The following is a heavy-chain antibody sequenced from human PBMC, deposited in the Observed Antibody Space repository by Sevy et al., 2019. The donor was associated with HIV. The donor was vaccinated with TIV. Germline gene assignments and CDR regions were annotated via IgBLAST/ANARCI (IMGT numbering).Heavy chain of an antibody. D-gene: IGHD4-17*01. CDR3: ARGEDYGDYVSAFDI. Sequence: GGSLRLSCAASGFTFSSYAMHWVRQAPGKGLEWVAVISYDGSNKYYADSVKGRFTISRDNSKNRLYLQMNSLRAEDTAVYYCARGEDYGDYVSAFDIWGQGTMVTVSS. J-gene: IGHJ3*02. CDR2: ISYDGSNK. V-gene: IGHV3-30-3*01. CDR1: GFTFSSYA.